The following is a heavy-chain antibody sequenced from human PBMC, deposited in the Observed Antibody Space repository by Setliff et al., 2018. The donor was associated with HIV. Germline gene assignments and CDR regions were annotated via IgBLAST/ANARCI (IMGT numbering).Heavy chain of an antibody. J-gene: IGHJ4*02. Sequence: GGSLRLSCAASGFTFSSYWMSWVRQAPGKGLEWVANIKQDGSEKYYVDSVKGRFTISRDNAKNSLYLQMNSLRAEDTAVYYCARDPLASLDPYYFDYWGQGTLVTVSS. CDR2: IKQDGSEK. D-gene: IGHD1-26*01. CDR1: GFTFSSYW. V-gene: IGHV3-7*01. CDR3: ARDPLASLDPYYFDY.